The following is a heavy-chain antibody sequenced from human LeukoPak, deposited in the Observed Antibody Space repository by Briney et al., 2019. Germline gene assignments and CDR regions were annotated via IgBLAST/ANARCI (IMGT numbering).Heavy chain of an antibody. CDR2: VYYSGST. CDR1: GGSISSSSYY. J-gene: IGHJ4*02. V-gene: IGHV4-61*05. CDR3: ARQGRMLVSASLREFDY. Sequence: SETLSLTCTVSGGSISSSSYYWNWIRQPPGKGLEWIGYVYYSGSTDYNPSLKSRVTISVDTSKNQFSLRLTSVTAADTAVYYCARQGRMLVSASLREFDYWGQRALVTVSS. D-gene: IGHD2-15*01.